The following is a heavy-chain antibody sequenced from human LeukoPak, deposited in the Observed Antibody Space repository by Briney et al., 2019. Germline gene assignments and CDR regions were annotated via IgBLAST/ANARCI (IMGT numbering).Heavy chain of an antibody. CDR1: GGSISSYY. D-gene: IGHD3-10*01. J-gene: IGHJ3*02. CDR3: ARHALLRDAFDI. V-gene: IGHV4-59*08. CDR2: IYYSGST. Sequence: SETLSPTCTVSGGSISSYYWSWIRQPPGKGLEWIGYIYYSGSTNYNPSLKSRVTISVDTSKNQFSLKLSSVTAADTAVYYCARHALLRDAFDIWGQGTMVTVSS.